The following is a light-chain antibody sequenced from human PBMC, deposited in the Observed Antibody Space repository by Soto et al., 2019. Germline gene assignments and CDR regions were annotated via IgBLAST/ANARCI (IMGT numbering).Light chain of an antibody. J-gene: IGLJ1*01. CDR2: RNN. CDR1: SSNIGTNY. V-gene: IGLV1-47*01. CDR3: ATWDDSLSGYV. Sequence: QPVLTQPPSASGTPGQRVTISCSGSSSNIGTNYVYWYQQLPGTAPKLLIYRNNQRPSGVPDGFSGSKSGTSASLAISGLRSEDEADYYCATWDDSLSGYVFGTGTQLTVL.